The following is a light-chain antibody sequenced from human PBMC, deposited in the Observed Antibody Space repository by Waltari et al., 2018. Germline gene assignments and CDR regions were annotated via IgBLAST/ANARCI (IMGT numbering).Light chain of an antibody. Sequence: IVMTQSPDSLAVSLGERVTINCTSSQSVFYSSTNKNNLAWYHQKPGQPPKLLIYWASTRECGVPDRFSGSGSGTDFTLTIGSLQAEDVAVYYCQQYYSTPWTFGQGTKVEIK. CDR2: WAS. V-gene: IGKV4-1*01. CDR1: QSVFYSSTNKNN. J-gene: IGKJ1*01. CDR3: QQYYSTPWT.